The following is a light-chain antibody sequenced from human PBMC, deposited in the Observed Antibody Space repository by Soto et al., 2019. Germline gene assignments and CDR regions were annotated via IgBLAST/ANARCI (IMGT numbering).Light chain of an antibody. Sequence: QSALTQPASVSGSPGQSITISCTGTSSDVGAYNYVSWYQHHPGKAPKLIIYEVANRPSGVSNRFSGSKSGNTASLTISGLQAEDEADYYCSSYTDSNTVLFGRGTKLTVL. CDR1: SSDVGAYNY. CDR2: EVA. J-gene: IGLJ2*01. V-gene: IGLV2-14*01. CDR3: SSYTDSNTVL.